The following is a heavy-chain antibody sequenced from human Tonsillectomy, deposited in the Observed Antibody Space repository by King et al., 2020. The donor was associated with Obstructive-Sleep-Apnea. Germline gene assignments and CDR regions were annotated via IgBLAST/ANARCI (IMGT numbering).Heavy chain of an antibody. J-gene: IGHJ4*02. CDR2: IYLGDSET. D-gene: IGHD2-21*01. V-gene: IGHV5-51*01. CDR3: ARSTHRRSISDY. Sequence: QLVQSGAEVKKPGESLKISCKGSGFSFTTYWIGWVRQMPGKGLEWMGIIYLGDSETRYSPSFQGQVTISVNKSTSAAYLQWSSLKASDTAMYYCARSTHRRSISDYWGRGTLVTVPS. CDR1: GFSFTTYW.